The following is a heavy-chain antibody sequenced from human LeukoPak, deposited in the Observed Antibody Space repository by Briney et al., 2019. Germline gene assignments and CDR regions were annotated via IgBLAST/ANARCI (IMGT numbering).Heavy chain of an antibody. J-gene: IGHJ4*02. CDR1: GGSISSYY. V-gene: IGHV4-59*01. CDR2: IYYSGST. Sequence: SETLSLTCTVSGGSISSYYWSWIRQPPGKGLEWIGYIYYSGSTNYNPSLKSRVTISVDTSKNQFSLKLSSVTAADTAVYYCARSWGWSSGDYGLFDYWGQGSLVAVSS. D-gene: IGHD4/OR15-4a*01. CDR3: ARSWGWSSGDYGLFDY.